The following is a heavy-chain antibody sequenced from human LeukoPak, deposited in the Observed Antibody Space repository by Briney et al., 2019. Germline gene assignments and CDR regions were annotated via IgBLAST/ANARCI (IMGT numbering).Heavy chain of an antibody. CDR2: INPSGGST. CDR1: GYTFSSYF. J-gene: IGHJ4*02. Sequence: ASVKVSCKASGYTFSSYFMHWVRQAPGQGLEWMGIINPSGGSTNYAQMFQGRVTVTRDTSTSTVYIELSSLRSDDTAVYYCARDIDVVSGYGSGSYYKGAFDYWGQGTLVTVSS. D-gene: IGHD3-10*01. CDR3: ARDIDVVSGYGSGSYYKGAFDY. V-gene: IGHV1-46*01.